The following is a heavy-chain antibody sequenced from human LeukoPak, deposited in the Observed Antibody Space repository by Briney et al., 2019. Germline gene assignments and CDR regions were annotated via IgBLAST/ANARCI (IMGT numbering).Heavy chain of an antibody. CDR1: GFTFSSYA. CDR2: ISGSGGST. D-gene: IGHD4-23*01. V-gene: IGHV3-23*01. Sequence: GGSLRLSCAASGFTFSSYAMSWVRQAPGKGLEWVSAISGSGGSTYYADSVKGRFTISRDNSKNTLYLQMNSLRAEDTAVYYCAKSYYSGYGGNSEAPFGYWGQGTLVTVSS. CDR3: AKSYYSGYGGNSEAPFGY. J-gene: IGHJ4*02.